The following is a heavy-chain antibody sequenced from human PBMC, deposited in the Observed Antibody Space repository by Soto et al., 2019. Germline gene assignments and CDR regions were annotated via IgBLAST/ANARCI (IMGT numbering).Heavy chain of an antibody. CDR1: GGSISSYY. Sequence: SETLSLTCTVSGGSISSYYWSWIRQPPGKGLEWIGYIYYSGSTNYNPSLKSRVTISVDTSKNQFSLKLSSVTAANTAVYYCARARSGWYLDYWGQGTLVTVSS. J-gene: IGHJ4*02. D-gene: IGHD6-19*01. V-gene: IGHV4-59*01. CDR2: IYYSGST. CDR3: ARARSGWYLDY.